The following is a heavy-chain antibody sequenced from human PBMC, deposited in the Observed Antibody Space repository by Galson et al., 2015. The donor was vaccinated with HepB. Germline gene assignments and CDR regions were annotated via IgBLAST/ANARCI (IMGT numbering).Heavy chain of an antibody. D-gene: IGHD4-23*01. CDR1: GFTFSSYS. Sequence: SLRLSCAASGFTFSSYSMNWVRQAPGKGLEWVSYISSSSSTIYYADSVKGRFTISRDNAKNSLYLQMNSLRAEDTAVYYCASPFGDYGGDYWGQGTLVTVSS. J-gene: IGHJ4*02. CDR3: ASPFGDYGGDY. CDR2: ISSSSSTI. V-gene: IGHV3-48*01.